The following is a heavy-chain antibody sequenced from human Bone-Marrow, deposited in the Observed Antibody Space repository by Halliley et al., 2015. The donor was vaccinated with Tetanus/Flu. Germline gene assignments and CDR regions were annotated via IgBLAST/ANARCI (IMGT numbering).Heavy chain of an antibody. Sequence: QLVQSGAEVKEPGSSLKVSCKASGGTFSTYTPSWVRQAPGQGLEWMGRIVPMLDATKYAQKFQGRVTIAADEATSTVYMELSSLRSDDADVYYCARSDQWGDPIFWGQGALATVSS. D-gene: IGHD1-26*01. V-gene: IGHV1-69*11. CDR3: ARSDQWGDPIF. CDR2: IVPMLDAT. J-gene: IGHJ1*01. CDR1: GGTFSTYT.